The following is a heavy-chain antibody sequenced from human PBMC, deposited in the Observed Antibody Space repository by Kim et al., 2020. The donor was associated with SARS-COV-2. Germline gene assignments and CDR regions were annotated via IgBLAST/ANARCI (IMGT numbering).Heavy chain of an antibody. D-gene: IGHD3-10*01. CDR1: GFTFSGYV. CDR3: AKVNIGYYYGSGASMDV. J-gene: IGHJ6*02. Sequence: GGSLRLSCAGSGFTFSGYVIHWVRQPPGRGLEWVAAISHDGNSKNYGDSVKGRFSISRDIFKNTLHLEMNSLRPDDTAVYYCAKVNIGYYYGSGASMDVWGQGTTVTVSS. V-gene: IGHV3-30*18. CDR2: ISHDGNSK.